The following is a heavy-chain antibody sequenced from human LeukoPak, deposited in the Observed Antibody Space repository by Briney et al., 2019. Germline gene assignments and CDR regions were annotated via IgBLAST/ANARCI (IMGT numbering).Heavy chain of an antibody. CDR2: IYYSGST. J-gene: IGHJ4*02. CDR3: AGYSYGYLV. V-gene: IGHV4-31*03. D-gene: IGHD5-18*01. CDR1: GGSISGGGYY. Sequence: SETLSLTCTVSGGSISGGGYYRSWIRQHTGKGLEWIGYIYYSGSTYYNPSLKSRVTISVDTSKNQFSLKLSSVTAADTAVYYCAGYSYGYLVWGQGTLVTVSS.